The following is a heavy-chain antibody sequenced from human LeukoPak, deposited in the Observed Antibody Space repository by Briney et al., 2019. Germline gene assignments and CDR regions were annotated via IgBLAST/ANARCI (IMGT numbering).Heavy chain of an antibody. CDR3: ARVAKDVVSYYYYYMDV. V-gene: IGHV4-4*07. CDR2: IYTSGST. D-gene: IGHD5/OR15-5a*01. CDR1: GGSISSYY. Sequence: SETLSLTCTVSGGSISSYYWSWIRQPAGKGLEWIGRIYTSGSTNYNPSLKSRVTMSVDTSKNQFSLKLSSVTAADTAVYYCARVAKDVVSYYYYYMDVWGKGTTVTVSS. J-gene: IGHJ6*03.